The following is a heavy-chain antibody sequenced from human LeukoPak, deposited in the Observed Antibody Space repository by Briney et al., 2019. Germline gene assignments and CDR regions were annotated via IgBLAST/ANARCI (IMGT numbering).Heavy chain of an antibody. Sequence: SEALSLTCTVSGGSISSGSYYWSWIRQPAGKGLEWIGRIYTSGSTNYNPSLKSRVTISVDTSKNQFSLKLSSVTAADTAVCYCARGPHYAIFGVVKPSGAFDIWGQGTMVTVSS. V-gene: IGHV4-61*02. J-gene: IGHJ3*02. CDR1: GGSISSGSYY. CDR2: IYTSGST. CDR3: ARGPHYAIFGVVKPSGAFDI. D-gene: IGHD3-3*01.